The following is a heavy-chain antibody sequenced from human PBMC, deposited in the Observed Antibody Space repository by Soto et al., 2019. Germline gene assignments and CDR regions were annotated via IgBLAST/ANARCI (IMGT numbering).Heavy chain of an antibody. D-gene: IGHD6-19*01. CDR3: ATYTSGGGGRGY. V-gene: IGHV4-59*08. J-gene: IGHJ4*02. Sequence: QVQLQESGPGLVTPSETLSLTCTVSGASITRDHWNWIRQPPGKGLEWIGEYSGSTNYNPSLKSRVTISVDTSNNQFSLKLCSVTAADTAVYFWATYTSGGGGRGYWGQGTLVTVSS. CDR2: EYSGST. CDR1: GASITRDH.